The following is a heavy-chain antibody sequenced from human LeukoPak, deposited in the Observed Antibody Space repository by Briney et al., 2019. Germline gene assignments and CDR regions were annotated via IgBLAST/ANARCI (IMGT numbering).Heavy chain of an antibody. CDR3: ARAYCGGDCSENWFDP. CDR2: IWYDGSNK. J-gene: IGHJ5*02. Sequence: GGSLRLSCAASGFTFSSYGMHGAPRAPAKGREWVAVIWYDGSNKYYADSVKGRFTISRDNSKNTLYLQMNSLRAEDTAVYYCARAYCGGDCSENWFDPWGQGTLVTVSS. D-gene: IGHD2-21*02. CDR1: GFTFSSYG. V-gene: IGHV3-33*01.